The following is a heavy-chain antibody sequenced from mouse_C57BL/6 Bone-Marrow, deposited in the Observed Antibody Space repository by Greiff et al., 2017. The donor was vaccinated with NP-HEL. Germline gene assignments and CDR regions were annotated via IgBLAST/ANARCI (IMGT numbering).Heavy chain of an antibody. CDR2: ITPNHGGT. V-gene: IGHV1-26*01. CDR3: ARGGGLRAMDY. D-gene: IGHD2-4*01. J-gene: IGHJ4*01. CDR1: GYTFTDYY. Sequence: EVQLQQSGPELVKPGASVKISCTASGYTFTDYYMNWVKQSHGKSLEWIGEITPNHGGTSYNQKFKGKATLTVDKSSSIAYMELRSLTSEDSAVYDCARGGGLRAMDYWGQGTSVTFSS.